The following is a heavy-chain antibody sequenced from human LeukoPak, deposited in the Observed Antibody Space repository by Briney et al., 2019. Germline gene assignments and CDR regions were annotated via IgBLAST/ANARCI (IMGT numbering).Heavy chain of an antibody. CDR2: IRSKAYGGTT. CDR1: GFTFGDYA. Sequence: GGSLRLCCTASGFTFGDYAMSWVRQAPGKGLEWVGFIRSKAYGGTTEYAASVKGRFTISRDDSKSIAYLQMNSLKTEDRAVYYCTRDPKSIVGATYFDYWGQGTLVTVSS. V-gene: IGHV3-49*04. D-gene: IGHD1-26*01. J-gene: IGHJ4*02. CDR3: TRDPKSIVGATYFDY.